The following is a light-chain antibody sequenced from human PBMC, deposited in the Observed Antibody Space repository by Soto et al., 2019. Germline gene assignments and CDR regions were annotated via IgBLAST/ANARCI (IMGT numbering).Light chain of an antibody. CDR2: AAS. J-gene: IGKJ1*01. CDR1: RGIRND. CDR3: LQDYNYPWT. V-gene: IGKV1-6*01. Sequence: AIQMTQSPSSLSSSVLERVTITCRASRGIRNDLGWYQQKPGKAPKLLIYAASSLQSGVPSRFSGSGSGTDFTLTISSLQPEDFATYYCLQDYNYPWTFGQGTKVDIK.